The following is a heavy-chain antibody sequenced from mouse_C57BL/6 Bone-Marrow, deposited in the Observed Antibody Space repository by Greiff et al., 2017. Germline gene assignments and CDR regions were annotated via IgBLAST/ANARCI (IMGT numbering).Heavy chain of an antibody. D-gene: IGHD2-3*01. V-gene: IGHV5-15*01. CDR2: ISNLAYSI. J-gene: IGHJ4*01. Sequence: EVKLMESGGGLVQPGGSLKLSCAASGFTFSDYGMAWVRQAPRQGPAWVAFISNLAYSIYYADTVTGRFTISRADAKNTLYLEMSSLRSEDTAMYYGARRGGYFGDYYAMDYWGQGTSVTVSS. CDR1: GFTFSDYG. CDR3: ARRGGYFGDYYAMDY.